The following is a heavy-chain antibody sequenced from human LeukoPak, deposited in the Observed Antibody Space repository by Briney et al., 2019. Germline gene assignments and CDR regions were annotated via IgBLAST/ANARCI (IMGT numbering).Heavy chain of an antibody. CDR1: GFTFSSYG. V-gene: IGHV3-30*18. Sequence: GRSLRLSCAASGFTFSSYGMHWVRQAPGKGLEWVAVISYDGSNKYHADSVKGRFTISRDNSKNTLYLQMNSLRAEDTAVYYCAKAPLYCSGGSCLSAADYWGQGTLVTVSS. CDR2: ISYDGSNK. CDR3: AKAPLYCSGGSCLSAADY. D-gene: IGHD2-15*01. J-gene: IGHJ4*02.